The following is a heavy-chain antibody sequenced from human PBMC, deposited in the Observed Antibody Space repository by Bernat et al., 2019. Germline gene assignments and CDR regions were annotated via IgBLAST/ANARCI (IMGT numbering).Heavy chain of an antibody. V-gene: IGHV1-69*01. J-gene: IGHJ6*02. CDR3: AREVNVVVTAPSYGMDV. D-gene: IGHD2-21*02. CDR1: GGIFSSYA. Sequence: QVQLVQSGAEVKKPGSSVKVSCKASGGIFSSYAISWVRQAPGQGLEWMGGIIPIFGTANYAQKFQGRVTITADESTSTAYMELSSLRSEDTAVYYCAREVNVVVTAPSYGMDVWGQGTTVTVSS. CDR2: IIPIFGTA.